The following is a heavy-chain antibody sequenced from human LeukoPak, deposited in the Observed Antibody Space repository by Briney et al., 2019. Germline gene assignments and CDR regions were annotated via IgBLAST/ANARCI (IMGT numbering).Heavy chain of an antibody. V-gene: IGHV3-74*01. D-gene: IGHD3/OR15-3a*01. CDR3: AKDGPNDAFDM. Sequence: GGSLRLSCAASGFTFSSYWMHWVRQAPGKGLVWVSRINSDGSSTSYADSVKGRFTISRDNSKNTLYLQMNSLRAVDTAVYYCAKDGPNDAFDMWGQGTMVTVSS. J-gene: IGHJ3*02. CDR2: INSDGSST. CDR1: GFTFSSYW.